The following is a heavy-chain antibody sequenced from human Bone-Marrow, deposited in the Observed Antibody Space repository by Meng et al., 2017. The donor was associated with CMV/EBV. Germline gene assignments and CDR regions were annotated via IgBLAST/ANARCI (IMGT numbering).Heavy chain of an antibody. CDR1: GSTFSRFW. Sequence: GESLKISCAASGSTFSRFWMSWVRQAPGKGLEWVSYISSSGSTIYYADSVKGRFAISRDNAKNSLYLQMNSLRAEDTAVYYCARVAQWYCSSTSCYNDYWGQGTLVTVSS. V-gene: IGHV3-11*04. J-gene: IGHJ4*02. CDR3: ARVAQWYCSSTSCYNDY. D-gene: IGHD2-2*02. CDR2: ISSSGSTI.